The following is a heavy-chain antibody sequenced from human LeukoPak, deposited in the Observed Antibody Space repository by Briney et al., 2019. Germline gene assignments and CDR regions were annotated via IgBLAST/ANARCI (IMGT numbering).Heavy chain of an antibody. J-gene: IGHJ4*02. Sequence: GGSLRLSCAASGFTFSSYGMHWVRQAPGKGLEWVAVISYDGSNKYYADSVKGRFTISRDNSKYTLYLQMNSLRAEDTAVYYCARGYSVLPENWGQGTLVTVSS. CDR1: GFTFSSYG. V-gene: IGHV3-30*03. CDR2: ISYDGSNK. D-gene: IGHD3-10*01. CDR3: ARGYSVLPEN.